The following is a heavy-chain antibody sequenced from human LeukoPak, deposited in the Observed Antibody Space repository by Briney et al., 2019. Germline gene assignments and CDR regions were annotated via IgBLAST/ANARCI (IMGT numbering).Heavy chain of an antibody. Sequence: GGSLRLSCAASGFTFSSYWMHWVRQAPGKGLVWVSRINSDGSSTIYADSVKGRFTISRDNAKNTLYLQMNSLRAEDTAVYYCARGGLSAYCGGDCYTFDYWGQGTLVTVSS. D-gene: IGHD2-21*02. J-gene: IGHJ4*02. CDR3: ARGGLSAYCGGDCYTFDY. V-gene: IGHV3-74*01. CDR2: INSDGSST. CDR1: GFTFSSYW.